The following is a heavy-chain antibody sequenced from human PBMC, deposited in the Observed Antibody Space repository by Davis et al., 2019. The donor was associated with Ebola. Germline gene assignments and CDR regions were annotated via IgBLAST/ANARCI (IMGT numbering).Heavy chain of an antibody. Sequence: GSLRLSCAVYGGSFSGYYWSWIRQPPGKGLAWIGYIYYSGSTNYNPSLKSRVTISVDTSKNQFSLKLSSVTAADTAVYYCARGWELPGFDPWGQGTLVTVSS. J-gene: IGHJ5*02. CDR3: ARGWELPGFDP. CDR2: IYYSGST. CDR1: GGSFSGYY. D-gene: IGHD1-26*01. V-gene: IGHV4-59*01.